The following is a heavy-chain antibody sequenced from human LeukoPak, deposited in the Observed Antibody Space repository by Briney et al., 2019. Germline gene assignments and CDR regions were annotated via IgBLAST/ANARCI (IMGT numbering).Heavy chain of an antibody. D-gene: IGHD5-12*01. V-gene: IGHV3-74*01. J-gene: IGHJ5*02. Sequence: GGSLRLSCAASGFTFRSYWMHWVRQAPGKGLVWVSRTNSDGSDTRYADSLKGRFTISRDNAKNTLYLQMNSLRAEDTAVYYCARTRGYSGCDPWGQGTLVTVSS. CDR2: TNSDGSDT. CDR1: GFTFRSYW. CDR3: ARTRGYSGCDP.